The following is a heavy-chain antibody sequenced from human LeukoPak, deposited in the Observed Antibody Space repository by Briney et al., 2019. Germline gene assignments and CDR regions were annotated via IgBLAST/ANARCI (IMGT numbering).Heavy chain of an antibody. CDR3: ARGTVGLDLYYFDY. D-gene: IGHD6-19*01. Sequence: GGSLRLSCAASGFTFSSYWMSWVRQAPGKGLEWVANIKQDGSEKYYVDSVKGRFTISRDNAKNSLYLQMNSLRAEDTAVYYCARGTVGLDLYYFDYWGQGTLVTVSS. CDR2: IKQDGSEK. CDR1: GFTFSSYW. V-gene: IGHV3-7*01. J-gene: IGHJ4*02.